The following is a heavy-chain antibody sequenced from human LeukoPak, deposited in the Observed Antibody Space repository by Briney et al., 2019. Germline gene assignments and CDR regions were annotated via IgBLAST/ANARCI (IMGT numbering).Heavy chain of an antibody. D-gene: IGHD3-3*01. CDR1: GGSISGYY. V-gene: IGHV4-4*09. CDR2: IYTTGST. J-gene: IGHJ2*01. Sequence: SETLSLTCTVSGGSISGYYWSWIRQPPGKGLEWIGYIYTTGSTDYNPFLRSRVTISVDTSKNQLSLNLSSVTAADTAVYYCARRGTIFGPESLWGRGTLVTVSS. CDR3: ARRGTIFGPESL.